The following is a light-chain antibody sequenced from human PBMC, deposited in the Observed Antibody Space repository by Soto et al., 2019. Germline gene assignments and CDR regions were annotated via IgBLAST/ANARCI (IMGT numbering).Light chain of an antibody. CDR1: QRISNL. CDR2: TAS. V-gene: IGKV1-39*01. CDR3: QQSYTTLWT. J-gene: IGKJ1*01. Sequence: DIQMTQSPSSLTASVGESVTITCRASQRISNLLNWYQQKPGKAPKLLIHTASSLQTGVPSRFTGSGSGTDFSLTINSLQPEDFATYYCQQSYTTLWTFGQGTKV.